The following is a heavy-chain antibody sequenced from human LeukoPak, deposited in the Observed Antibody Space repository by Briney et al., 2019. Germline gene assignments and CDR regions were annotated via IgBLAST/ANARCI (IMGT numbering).Heavy chain of an antibody. CDR1: GYTLTELS. V-gene: IGHV1-24*01. J-gene: IGHJ4*02. CDR2: FDPEDGET. Sequence: ASVKVSCKVSGYTLTELSMHWVRQAPGKGLEWMGGFDPEDGETIYAQKFQGRVTMTRDTSTSTVYMELSSLRSEDTAVYYCARSNCSSTSCFCGYWGQGTLVTVSS. CDR3: ARSNCSSTSCFCGY. D-gene: IGHD2-2*01.